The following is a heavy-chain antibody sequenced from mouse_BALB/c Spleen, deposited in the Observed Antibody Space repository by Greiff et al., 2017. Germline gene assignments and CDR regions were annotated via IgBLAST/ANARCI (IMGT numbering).Heavy chain of an antibody. J-gene: IGHJ4*01. V-gene: IGHV5-6-4*01. CDR1: GFTFSSYT. Sequence: EVKLMESGGGLVKPGGSLKLSCAASGFTFSSYTMSWVRQTPEKRLEWVATISSGGSYTYYPDSVKGRFTISRDNAKNTLYLQMSSLKSEDTAMYYCARGTYYAMDYWGQGTSVTVSS. CDR3: ARGTYYAMDY. CDR2: ISSGGSYT.